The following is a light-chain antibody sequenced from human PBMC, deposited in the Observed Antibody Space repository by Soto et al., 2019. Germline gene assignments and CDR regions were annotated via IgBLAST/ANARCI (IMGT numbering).Light chain of an antibody. J-gene: IGLJ1*01. V-gene: IGLV2-23*01. CDR3: CSYAGRSTPYV. Sequence: QSALTQPASVSGSPGQSITISCSGISNEVGRYYPVSWYQHHPGKAPELMIYEDIKRPSGISNRFSGSKSGNTASLTISGLQAEDDADYFCCSYAGRSTPYVFGTGTKVTVL. CDR2: EDI. CDR1: SNEVGRYYP.